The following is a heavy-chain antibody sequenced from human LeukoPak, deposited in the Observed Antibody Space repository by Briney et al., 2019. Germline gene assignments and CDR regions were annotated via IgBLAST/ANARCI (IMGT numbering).Heavy chain of an antibody. Sequence: GSLRLSCAASGFTFSSYSMNWVRQAPGKGLEWVSSISSSSYIYYADSVKGRFTISRDNAKNSLYLQMNSLRAEDTAVYYCARSTYYDFWSGYYYYYYYMDVWGKGTTVTISS. CDR3: ARSTYYDFWSGYYYYYYYMDV. D-gene: IGHD3-3*01. V-gene: IGHV3-21*01. CDR1: GFTFSSYS. CDR2: ISSSSYI. J-gene: IGHJ6*03.